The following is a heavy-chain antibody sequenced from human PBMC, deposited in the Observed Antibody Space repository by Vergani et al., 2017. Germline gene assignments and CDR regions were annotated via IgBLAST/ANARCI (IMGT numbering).Heavy chain of an antibody. CDR1: GFTFSSYS. CDR3: ARDEWAYCSSTSCRSDAFDI. V-gene: IGHV3-48*02. D-gene: IGHD2-2*01. CDR2: ISSSSSTI. J-gene: IGHJ3*02. Sequence: EVQLVESGGGLVQPGGSLRLSCAASGFTFSSYSMNWVRQAPGQGLEWVSYISSSSSTIYYADSVKGRFTISRDNAKNSLYLQMNSLRDEDTAVYYCARDEWAYCSSTSCRSDAFDIWGQGTMVTVSS.